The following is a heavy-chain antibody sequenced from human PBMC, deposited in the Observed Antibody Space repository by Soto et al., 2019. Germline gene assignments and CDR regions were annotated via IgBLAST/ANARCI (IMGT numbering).Heavy chain of an antibody. J-gene: IGHJ5*02. CDR2: IFSSGST. Sequence: SETLSLTCTVSGGSITGYSWGWIRQPAGKGLEWIGRIFSSGSTNYNPSLKGRITMSLDTSKNQFSLKLNSATATDTAVYFCAIDQGLVVTADNRFDPRVLGILVPVSP. CDR3: AIDQGLVVTADNRFDP. D-gene: IGHD5-18*01. V-gene: IGHV4-4*07. CDR1: GGSITGYS.